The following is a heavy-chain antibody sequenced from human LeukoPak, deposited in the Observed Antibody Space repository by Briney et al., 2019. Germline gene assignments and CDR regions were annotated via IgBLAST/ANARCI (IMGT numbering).Heavy chain of an antibody. CDR2: INHGGST. V-gene: IGHV4-34*01. J-gene: IGHJ4*02. Sequence: ASETLSLTCAVYGGSFSGYYWSWIRQPPGKGLEWLGEINHGGSTNYNPSLKSRVTISVDTSKNQFSLKPSSVTAADTAVYYCASKRWLQSPIGYWGQGTLVTVSS. CDR3: ASKRWLQSPIGY. D-gene: IGHD5-24*01. CDR1: GGSFSGYY.